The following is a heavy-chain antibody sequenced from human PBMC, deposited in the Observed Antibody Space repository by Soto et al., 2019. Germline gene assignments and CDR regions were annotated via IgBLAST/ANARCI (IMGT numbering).Heavy chain of an antibody. CDR3: ARATSPYYYDSSGYAFDY. Sequence: PGGSLRLSCAASGFTFSSYEMNWVRQAPGKGLEWVSYISSSGSTIYYADSVKGRFTISRDNAKNSLYLQMNSLRAEDTAVYYCARATSPYYYDSSGYAFDYWGQGILVTVSS. V-gene: IGHV3-48*03. CDR2: ISSSGSTI. CDR1: GFTFSSYE. D-gene: IGHD3-22*01. J-gene: IGHJ4*02.